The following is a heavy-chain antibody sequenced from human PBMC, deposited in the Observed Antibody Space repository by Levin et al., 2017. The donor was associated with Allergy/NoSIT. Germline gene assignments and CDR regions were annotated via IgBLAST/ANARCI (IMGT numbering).Heavy chain of an antibody. V-gene: IGHV3-30*04. Sequence: PGGSLRLSCVASGFTFSDYAMHWARQAPGRGLEWVAVISYNGNIKYNADSVQGRFTISRSNSNNTLYLQMNSLRVEDTGVYSCASDSWTTTATRDGPDVWGQGTTVTVSS. J-gene: IGHJ6*02. CDR2: ISYNGNIK. D-gene: IGHD3/OR15-3a*01. CDR3: ASDSWTTTATRDGPDV. CDR1: GFTFSDYA.